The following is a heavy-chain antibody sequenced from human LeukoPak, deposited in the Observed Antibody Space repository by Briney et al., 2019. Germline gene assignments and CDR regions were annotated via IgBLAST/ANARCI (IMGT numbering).Heavy chain of an antibody. Sequence: ASVKVSCKASGYTFTNHVIRRVGQAPGQGLEWMGCLSTYNGNTNYAQKLQGRVTMTTDTSTSTAYMELRSLRSDDTAVYYCARSGGWAYGDYDGFIAFDIWGQGTMVTVSS. CDR1: GYTFTNHV. CDR3: ARSGGWAYGDYDGFIAFDI. V-gene: IGHV1-18*01. D-gene: IGHD4-17*01. J-gene: IGHJ3*02. CDR2: LSTYNGNT.